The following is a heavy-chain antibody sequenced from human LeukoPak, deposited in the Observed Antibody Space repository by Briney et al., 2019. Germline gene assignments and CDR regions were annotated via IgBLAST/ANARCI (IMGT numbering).Heavy chain of an antibody. CDR3: ARSYYDILTGYWVDDTFDI. J-gene: IGHJ3*02. CDR1: GFTFSTYA. Sequence: GGSLRLSCAASGFTFSTYAMSWVRQAPGKGLEWVSRIESDGSSTSYADSVKGRFTISRDNAKNTLYLQMNSLRAEDTAVYYCARSYYDILTGYWVDDTFDIWGQGTMVTVSS. V-gene: IGHV3-74*01. D-gene: IGHD3-9*01. CDR2: IESDGSST.